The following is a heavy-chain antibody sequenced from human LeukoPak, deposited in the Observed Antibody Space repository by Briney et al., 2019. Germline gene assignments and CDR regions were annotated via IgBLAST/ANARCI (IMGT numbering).Heavy chain of an antibody. D-gene: IGHD1-26*01. CDR2: INHSGST. J-gene: IGHJ4*02. CDR3: ARGGGSYYTDY. CDR1: GGSFSDYY. Sequence: SETLSLTCAVYGGSFSDYYWSWIRQPPGKGLEWIGEINHSGSTNYNPSLKSRVTISVDTSKNQFSLKLSSMTAADTAVYYCARGGGSYYTDYWGQGTLVTVSS. V-gene: IGHV4-34*01.